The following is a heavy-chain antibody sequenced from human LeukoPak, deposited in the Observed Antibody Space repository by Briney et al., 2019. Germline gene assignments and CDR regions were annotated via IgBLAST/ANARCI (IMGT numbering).Heavy chain of an antibody. J-gene: IGHJ4*02. Sequence: PSETLSLTCTVSGGSISSYYWSWIRQPPGKGLEWIGYIYYSGSTNYNPSLKSRVTISVDTSKNQFSLKLSSVTAADTAVYYCARGEHPIAAAEPYFDYWGQGTLVTVSS. V-gene: IGHV4-59*01. CDR3: ARGEHPIAAAEPYFDY. CDR2: IYYSGST. D-gene: IGHD6-13*01. CDR1: GGSISSYY.